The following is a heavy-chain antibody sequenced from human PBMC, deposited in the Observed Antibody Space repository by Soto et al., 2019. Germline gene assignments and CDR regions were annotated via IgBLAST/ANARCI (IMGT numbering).Heavy chain of an antibody. CDR2: IKEDGSEK. CDR1: EFIFSNYL. V-gene: IGHV3-7*01. Sequence: EVQLVESGGGLVQPGGSLRLSCAASEFIFSNYLMSWVRQAPGKGLEWVANIKEDGSEKYYVDSVKGRFTISRDNAKNSLYLQMNSLRAEDTAVYYCASDWDYWGQGTLVTVSS. CDR3: ASDWDY. J-gene: IGHJ4*02.